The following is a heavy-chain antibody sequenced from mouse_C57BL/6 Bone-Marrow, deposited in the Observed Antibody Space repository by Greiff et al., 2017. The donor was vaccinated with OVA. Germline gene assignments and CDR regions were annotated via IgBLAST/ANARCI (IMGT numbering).Heavy chain of an antibody. CDR2: IYPRSGNT. CDR3: ARGYYYGSSFDY. CDR1: GYTFTSYG. Sequence: VKLQESGAELARPGASVKLSCKASGYTFTSYGISWVKQRTGQGLEWIGEIYPRSGNTYYNEKFKGKATLTADKSSSTAYLELRSLTSEDSAVYYGARGYYYGSSFDYGGQGTTLTVSS. D-gene: IGHD1-1*01. V-gene: IGHV1-81*01. J-gene: IGHJ2*01.